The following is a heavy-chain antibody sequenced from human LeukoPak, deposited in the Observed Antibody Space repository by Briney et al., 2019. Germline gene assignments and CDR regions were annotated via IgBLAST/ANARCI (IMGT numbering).Heavy chain of an antibody. CDR3: AKVRDLDTVLGRFDN. CDR1: GFAFRSYA. J-gene: IGHJ5*02. V-gene: IGHV3-23*01. CDR2: ISGNGGRT. Sequence: HPGGSLRLSCAASGFAFRSYAMSWVRQAPGKGLEWHSVISGNGGRTYYADSVKGRFTISRDNSKNTLYLQTNSVRAEDTAVYYCAKVRDLDTVLGRFDNWGQGTLVTVSS. D-gene: IGHD5-18*01.